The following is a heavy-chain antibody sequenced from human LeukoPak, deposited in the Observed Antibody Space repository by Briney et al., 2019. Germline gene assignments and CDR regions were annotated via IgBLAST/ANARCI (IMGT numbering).Heavy chain of an antibody. CDR1: GGSISSSSYY. CDR2: IWHSGGT. J-gene: IGHJ4*02. Sequence: PSETLSLTCTVSGGSISSSSYYWGWIRQPPGKGLEWIGTIWHSGGTSYSPSLESRVTISLDTSKNQFSLKLSSVTAADTAMYYCSTTVSPDNIVVVTAYYWGQGTLVIVSS. D-gene: IGHD2-21*02. CDR3: STTVSPDNIVVVTAYY. V-gene: IGHV4-39*07.